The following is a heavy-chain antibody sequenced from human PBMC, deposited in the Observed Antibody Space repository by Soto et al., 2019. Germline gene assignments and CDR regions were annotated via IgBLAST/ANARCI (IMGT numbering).Heavy chain of an antibody. D-gene: IGHD3-10*01. CDR2: MRSKAYGETT. J-gene: IGHJ6*01. Sequence: RSQRLSCSASGFIFGYYDVGWFRQAPGKGLEWVGVMRSKAYGETTEYAASVKGTFTISRDDSISIAYLQMNSLRTEDTAVYYCTRGEAYYGRPLMDVWVQGITVTVPS. CDR3: TRGEAYYGRPLMDV. V-gene: IGHV3-49*03. CDR1: GFIFGYYD.